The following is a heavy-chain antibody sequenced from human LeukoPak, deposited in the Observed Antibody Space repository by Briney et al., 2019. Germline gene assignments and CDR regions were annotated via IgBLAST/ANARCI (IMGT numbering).Heavy chain of an antibody. D-gene: IGHD6-13*01. CDR2: ISAYNGNT. Sequence: ASVKVSCKASGYTFTSYGISWVRQAPGQGLEWMGWISAYNGNTNYAQKLQGRVTMTTDTSTSTAYMELRSLRSDDTAVYYCARVVAAYSPQSSLDQIAFDIWGQGTMVTVSS. J-gene: IGHJ3*02. CDR1: GYTFTSYG. CDR3: ARVVAAYSPQSSLDQIAFDI. V-gene: IGHV1-18*01.